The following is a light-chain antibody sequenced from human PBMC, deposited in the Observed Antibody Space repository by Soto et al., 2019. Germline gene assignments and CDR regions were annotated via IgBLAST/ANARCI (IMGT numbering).Light chain of an antibody. CDR1: QSVSGY. CDR2: DIS. CDR3: QHRSSWPIT. V-gene: IGKV3-11*01. Sequence: EIVMTQSPATLSVSPGERATLSCRASQSVSGYLAWYQQTPGQAPRLLIYDISKRDTGIPARFSGNGSATDFTLTISRLEPEDFEVYYCQHRSSWPITFGQGTRLEIK. J-gene: IGKJ5*01.